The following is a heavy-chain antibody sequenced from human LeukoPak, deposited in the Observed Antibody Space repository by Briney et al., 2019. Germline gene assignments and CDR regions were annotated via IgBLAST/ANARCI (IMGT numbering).Heavy chain of an antibody. V-gene: IGHV1-8*03. CDR1: GYTFTNYD. Sequence: ASVKVSCKASGYTFTNYDIHWVRQATGQGLEWMGWMNPNTGNTGHAQKFQGRVTITRNTSINTAYMELSSLRSEDTAVYYCARGLSCGSTTRYGGVMPVAVNYFYYYMDVWGKGTTVTVSS. CDR2: MNPNTGNT. D-gene: IGHD2-2*01. CDR3: ARGLSCGSTTRYGGVMPVAVNYFYYYMDV. J-gene: IGHJ6*03.